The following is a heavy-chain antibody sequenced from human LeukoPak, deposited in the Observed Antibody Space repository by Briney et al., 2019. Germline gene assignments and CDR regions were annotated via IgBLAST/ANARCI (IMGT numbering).Heavy chain of an antibody. CDR1: AGSISSYY. CDR2: IYTSGST. Sequence: SETLSLPCTVSAGSISSYYWSWIRQPAGQGLEGIGRIYTSGSTNSNPSLKSGVTLSVDTSKNQFSLKLSSVTAADTAVYYRARDIVVVPAAIRLSGGDAFDIWGQGTMVTVSS. CDR3: ARDIVVVPAAIRLSGGDAFDI. D-gene: IGHD2-2*02. V-gene: IGHV4-4*07. J-gene: IGHJ3*02.